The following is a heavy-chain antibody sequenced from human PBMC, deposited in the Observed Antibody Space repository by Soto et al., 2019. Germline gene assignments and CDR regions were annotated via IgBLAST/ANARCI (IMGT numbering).Heavy chain of an antibody. CDR2: ISSSGSTI. Sequence: GGSLRLSCAASGFTFSDYYMSWIRQAPGKGLEWVSYISSSGSTIYYADSVKGRFTISRDNATNSLYLQMNSLRAGDTAGDDRARDTQPLQYRYYFDYWGQGTLVTVPS. J-gene: IGHJ4*02. V-gene: IGHV3-11*01. D-gene: IGHD5-18*01. CDR1: GFTFSDYY. CDR3: ARDTQPLQYRYYFDY.